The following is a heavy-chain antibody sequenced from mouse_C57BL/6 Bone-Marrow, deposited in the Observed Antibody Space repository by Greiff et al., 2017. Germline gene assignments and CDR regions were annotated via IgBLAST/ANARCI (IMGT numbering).Heavy chain of an antibody. CDR3: TTGGSSYY. D-gene: IGHD1-1*01. Sequence: VHVKQSGAELVRPGASVKLSCTASGFNIKDDYMHWVKQRPEQGLEWIGWIDPENGDTEYASKFQGKATITADTSSNTAYLQLSSLTSADTAVYYCTTGGSSYYWGQGTTLTVSS. CDR2: IDPENGDT. V-gene: IGHV14-4*01. J-gene: IGHJ2*01. CDR1: GFNIKDDY.